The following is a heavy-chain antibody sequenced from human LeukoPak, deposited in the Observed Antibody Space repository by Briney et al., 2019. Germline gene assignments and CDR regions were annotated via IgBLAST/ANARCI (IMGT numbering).Heavy chain of an antibody. CDR2: INAGNGIT. J-gene: IGHJ4*02. CDR3: ARYTADSGSYSAAYFDY. D-gene: IGHD1-26*01. V-gene: IGHV1-3*03. CDR1: GYTFTNYT. Sequence: ASVKVSCKASGYTFTNYTMNWVRQAPGQRLEWMGWINAGNGITQYSQEFQGRVTITRDTSASTAYMELSSLRYEDMAVYYCARYTADSGSYSAAYFDYWGQGTLVTVSS.